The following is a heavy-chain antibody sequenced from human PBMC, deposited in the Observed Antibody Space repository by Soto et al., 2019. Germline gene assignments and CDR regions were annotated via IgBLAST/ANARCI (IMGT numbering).Heavy chain of an antibody. V-gene: IGHV4-59*01. CDR3: ARLLSYFDWKPPLDH. Sequence: SETLSLTCTVSGGSISGYYWSWVRQPPGKGLEWIGYIYYRGNTNYNPALRSRVTISVDTSKNQFSLKLTSVTAADTAVYYCARLLSYFDWKPPLDHWGQGTLVTVSS. CDR1: GGSISGYY. J-gene: IGHJ4*02. CDR2: IYYRGNT. D-gene: IGHD3-9*01.